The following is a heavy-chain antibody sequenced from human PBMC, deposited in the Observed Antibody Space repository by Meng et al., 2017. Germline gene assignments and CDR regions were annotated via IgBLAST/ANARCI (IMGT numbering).Heavy chain of an antibody. D-gene: IGHD3-22*01. V-gene: IGHV4-61*01. CDR1: GGSVSSGSYY. J-gene: IGHJ4*02. CDR3: ARGGYYDSSGYYL. CDR2: IYYSGST. Sequence: GSLRLSCTVSGGSVSSGSYYWSWIRQPPGKGLEWIGYIYYSGSTNYNPSLKSRVTISVDTSKNQFSLKLSSVTAADTAVYYCARGGYYDSSGYYLWGQGTRVTGSS.